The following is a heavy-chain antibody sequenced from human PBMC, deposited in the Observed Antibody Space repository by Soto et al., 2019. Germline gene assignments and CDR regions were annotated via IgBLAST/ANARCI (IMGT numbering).Heavy chain of an antibody. V-gene: IGHV4-34*01. J-gene: IGHJ4*02. D-gene: IGHD6-13*01. CDR1: GGSFSGYY. Sequence: SETLSPTCPVYGGSFSGYYWSWIRQPPGKGLEWIGEINHSGSTNYNPSLKSRVTISVDTSKNQFSLKLSSVTAADTAVYYCARGGAAAGKELFDYWGQGTLVTVSS. CDR3: ARGGAAAGKELFDY. CDR2: INHSGST.